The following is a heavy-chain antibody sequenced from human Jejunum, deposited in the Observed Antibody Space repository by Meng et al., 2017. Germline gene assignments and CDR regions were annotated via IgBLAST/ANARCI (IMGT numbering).Heavy chain of an antibody. Sequence: SLKISCEVSGFTFSSFEMNWVRQAPGKGLEWLAYISNGGGRTKYYADSVKGRFTISRDNGLSLQMNSLRAEDTAVYYCAREAGDLRAYDIWGQGTTVTVSS. CDR2: ISNGGGRTK. CDR3: AREAGDLRAYDI. V-gene: IGHV3-48*03. J-gene: IGHJ3*02. D-gene: IGHD6-19*01. CDR1: GFTFSSFE.